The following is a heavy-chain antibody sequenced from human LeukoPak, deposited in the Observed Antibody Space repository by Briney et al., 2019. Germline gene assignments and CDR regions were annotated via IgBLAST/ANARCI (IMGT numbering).Heavy chain of an antibody. J-gene: IGHJ4*02. D-gene: IGHD6-19*01. CDR3: ATNYTAVSAFDS. V-gene: IGHV4-59*08. Sequence: PSETLSLTCTVSGGSISSYYWSWIRQPPGKGLEWIGYIYYIGSTNYNPSLKSRVTISLDTSKNQFSLKLSSVTTADTAVYYCATNYTAVSAFDSWGQGTLVTVSS. CDR2: IYYIGST. CDR1: GGSISSYY.